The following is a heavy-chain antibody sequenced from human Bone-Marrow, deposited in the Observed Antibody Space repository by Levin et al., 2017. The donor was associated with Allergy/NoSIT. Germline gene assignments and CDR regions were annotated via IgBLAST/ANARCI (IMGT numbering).Heavy chain of an antibody. V-gene: IGHV3-53*01. CDR3: AREIHNWGSWGHNWFDP. CDR2: IYSGGST. D-gene: IGHD7-27*01. CDR1: GFTVSSNS. Sequence: GGSLRLSCAVSGFTVSSNSMTWVRQAAGKGPEWVSTIYSGGSTYYADSVKGRFITSRDSSKNTLYLQMDSLRVEDMAVYYCAREIHNWGSWGHNWFDPWGQGTLVSVSS. J-gene: IGHJ5*02.